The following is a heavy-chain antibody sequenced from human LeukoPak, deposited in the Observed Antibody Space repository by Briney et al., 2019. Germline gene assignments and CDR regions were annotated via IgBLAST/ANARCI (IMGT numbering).Heavy chain of an antibody. D-gene: IGHD6-19*01. CDR1: GYTFTSYA. V-gene: IGHV7-4-1*02. CDR3: ARLIIDSSGWAYYYYYMDV. CDR2: INTNTGNP. J-gene: IGHJ6*03. Sequence: GASVKVSCKASGYTFTSYAMNWVRQAPGQGLEWMGWINTNTGNPTYAQGFTGRFVFSLDTSVSTAYLQISSLKAEDTAVYYCARLIIDSSGWAYYYYYMDVWGKGTTVTVSS.